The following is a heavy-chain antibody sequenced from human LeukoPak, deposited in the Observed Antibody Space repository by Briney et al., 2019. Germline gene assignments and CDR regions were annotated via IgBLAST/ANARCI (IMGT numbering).Heavy chain of an antibody. CDR3: TRDSSYGDYSTAFDY. CDR1: GFIFSNYA. CDR2: SGSTT. Sequence: GGSLRLSCAASGFIFSNYAMTWVRQAPGKGLERVSSSGSTTDYSDSVKGRFTISRDNSKNTLYLQMNSLRADDTAVYYCTRDSSYGDYSTAFDYWGQGALVTVSS. D-gene: IGHD4-17*01. J-gene: IGHJ4*02. V-gene: IGHV3-23*01.